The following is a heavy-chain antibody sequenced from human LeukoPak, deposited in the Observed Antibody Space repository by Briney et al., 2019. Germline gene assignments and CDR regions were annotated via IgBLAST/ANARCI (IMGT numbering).Heavy chain of an antibody. J-gene: IGHJ5*02. V-gene: IGHV3-23*01. Sequence: GGSLRLSCAASGFTFSSYSMNWVRQAPGKGLEWVSPISGSGGSTYYADSVKGRFTISRGNSKNTLYLQMNSLRAEDTAVYYCARESYYYDSSGYYWFDPWGQGTRVSVSS. D-gene: IGHD3-22*01. CDR1: GFTFSSYS. CDR2: ISGSGGST. CDR3: ARESYYYDSSGYYWFDP.